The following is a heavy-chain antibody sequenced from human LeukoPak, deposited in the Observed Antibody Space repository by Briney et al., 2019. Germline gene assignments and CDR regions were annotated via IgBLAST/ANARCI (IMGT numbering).Heavy chain of an antibody. Sequence: PGGSLRLSCAASGFTFSSYAMSWVRQAPGKGLEWVSAISGSGGSTYYADSVKGRFTICRDNSKNTLYLQMNSLRAEDTAVYYCAKTGRRELSFIYFDYWGQGTLVTVSS. V-gene: IGHV3-23*01. CDR2: ISGSGGST. CDR1: GFTFSSYA. CDR3: AKTGRRELSFIYFDY. J-gene: IGHJ4*02. D-gene: IGHD3-16*02.